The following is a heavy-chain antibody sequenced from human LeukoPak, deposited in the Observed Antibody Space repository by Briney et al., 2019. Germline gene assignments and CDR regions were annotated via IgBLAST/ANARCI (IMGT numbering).Heavy chain of an antibody. CDR3: AKHRRIYYDSTDYHDAFDI. Sequence: GGSLRLSCAASGFTFSSYGMHWVPQAPGKGLEWVAFIRYDGSNKYYADSVKGRFTISRDSSKNTLCLQMNSLRAEDTAVYYCAKHRRIYYDSTDYHDAFDIWGQGTMVTVSS. V-gene: IGHV3-30*02. CDR1: GFTFSSYG. D-gene: IGHD3-22*01. J-gene: IGHJ3*02. CDR2: IRYDGSNK.